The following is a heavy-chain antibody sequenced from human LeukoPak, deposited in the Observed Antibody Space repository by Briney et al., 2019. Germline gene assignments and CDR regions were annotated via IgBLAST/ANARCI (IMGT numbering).Heavy chain of an antibody. CDR1: GFTFSDYY. CDR2: ISSSGSTI. Sequence: GGSLSLSCAASGFTFSDYYMSWLRQAAGKGVEWVSYISSSGSTIYYADSVKGRFTISRDNAKNSLYLQMNRLRAEDTAVYYCARDYSEYYYYYYGMDVWGQGTTVTVSS. J-gene: IGHJ6*02. CDR3: ARDYSEYYYYYYGMDV. V-gene: IGHV3-11*01. D-gene: IGHD4-4*01.